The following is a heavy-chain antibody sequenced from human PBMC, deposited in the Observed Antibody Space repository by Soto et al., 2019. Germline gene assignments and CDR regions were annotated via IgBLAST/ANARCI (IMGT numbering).Heavy chain of an antibody. Sequence: ASVKVSCKASGYTFTSYGISWVRQAPGQGQEWMGWISAYNGNTNYAQKLKGRVTRTTDTSTSTAYMELRSLRSADTAVYYFVRFSNVVVTAAMVGGWFAPSGQRTPVPVSS. CDR2: ISAYNGNT. D-gene: IGHD2-2*01. J-gene: IGHJ5*02. CDR1: GYTFTSYG. V-gene: IGHV1-18*01. CDR3: VRFSNVVVTAAMVGGWFAP.